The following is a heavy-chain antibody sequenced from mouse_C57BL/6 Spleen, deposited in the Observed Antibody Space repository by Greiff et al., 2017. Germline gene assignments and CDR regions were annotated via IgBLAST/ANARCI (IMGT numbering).Heavy chain of an antibody. CDR1: GYTFTNYG. CDR2: IYPGGGYT. Sequence: QVQLQQSGAELVRPGTSVKLSCKASGYTFTNYGIGWAKQRPGHGLEWIGDIYPGGGYTNYNEKFKGKATLTADKSSRTAYMQFSSLTSEDSAIYYCARSFPTYYGSSYGYYFGYWGQSPTLTVSS. D-gene: IGHD1-1*01. V-gene: IGHV1-63*01. J-gene: IGHJ2*01. CDR3: ARSFPTYYGSSYGYYFGY.